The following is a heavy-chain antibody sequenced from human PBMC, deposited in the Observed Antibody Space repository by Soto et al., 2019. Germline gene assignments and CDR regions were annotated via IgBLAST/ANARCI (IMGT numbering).Heavy chain of an antibody. Sequence: ASVKVSCKASGYTFTSYGISWVRQAPGQGLEWMGWISAYNGNTNYAQKLQGRVTMTTDTSTSTAYMELRSLRSDDTAVYYCARGPVVAPVPPYFDYWGQGTLVTVSS. CDR3: ARGPVVAPVPPYFDY. CDR2: ISAYNGNT. D-gene: IGHD2-15*01. J-gene: IGHJ4*02. CDR1: GYTFTSYG. V-gene: IGHV1-18*01.